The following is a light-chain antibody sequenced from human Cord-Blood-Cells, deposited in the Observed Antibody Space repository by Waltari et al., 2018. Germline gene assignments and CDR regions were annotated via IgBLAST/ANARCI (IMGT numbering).Light chain of an antibody. CDR3: SSYTSSSTFEWV. CDR2: DVS. CDR1: SSDVGGYNY. Sequence: QSALTQPAPVSGSPGQSITISCTGTSSDVGGYNYVSWYQQHPGKAPKLMIYDVSKRPSGVSNRFSGSKSGNTASLTISGLQAEDEADYYCSSYTSSSTFEWVFGGGTKLTVL. J-gene: IGLJ3*02. V-gene: IGLV2-14*01.